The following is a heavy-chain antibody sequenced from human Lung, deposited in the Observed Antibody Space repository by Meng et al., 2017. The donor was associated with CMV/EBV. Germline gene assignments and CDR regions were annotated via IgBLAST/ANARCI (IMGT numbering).Heavy chain of an antibody. Sequence: GGSLRLXXAASGFSFSTYAMHWVRQAPGKGLEWVALISNDGSNKYHADSVRGRFTISRDNSKNTLYLQMNSLRAEDTAVYYCARRQWRYYFDYWGQGTLVTVSS. V-gene: IGHV3-30*04. CDR1: GFSFSTYA. CDR2: ISNDGSNK. D-gene: IGHD6-19*01. J-gene: IGHJ4*02. CDR3: ARRQWRYYFDY.